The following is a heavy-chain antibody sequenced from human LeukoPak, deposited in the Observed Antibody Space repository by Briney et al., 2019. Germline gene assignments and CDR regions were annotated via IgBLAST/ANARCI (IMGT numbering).Heavy chain of an antibody. CDR1: GYTFTSYG. Sequence: ASVKVSCKASGYTFTSYGISWVRQAPGQGLEWMGWISAYNGNTNYAQKLQGRVTMTTDTSTSTAYMELRSLRSDDTAVYYCARDSRVSDVTSPYYYYGMDVWGQGTRVTV. CDR2: ISAYNGNT. J-gene: IGHJ6*02. CDR3: ARDSRVSDVTSPYYYYGMDV. D-gene: IGHD2-21*02. V-gene: IGHV1-18*01.